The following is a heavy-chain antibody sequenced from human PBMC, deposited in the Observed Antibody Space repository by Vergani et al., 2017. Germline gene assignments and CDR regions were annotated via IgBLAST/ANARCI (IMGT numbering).Heavy chain of an antibody. CDR1: GFTFSSYS. CDR2: ISSSSSYI. CDR3: AREMYYYDSSCYYHY. V-gene: IGHV3-21*01. Sequence: EVQLVESGGGLVKPGGSLRLSCAASGFTFSSYSMNWVRQAPGKGLEWVSSISSSSSYIYYADSVKGRFTISRDNAKNSLYLQMNSLRADDTAVYYCAREMYYYDSSCYYHYWGQGTLVTVSS. D-gene: IGHD3-22*01. J-gene: IGHJ4*02.